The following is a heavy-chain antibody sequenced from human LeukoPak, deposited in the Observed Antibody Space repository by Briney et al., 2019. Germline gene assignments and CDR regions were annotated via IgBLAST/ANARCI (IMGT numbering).Heavy chain of an antibody. CDR2: IRSKAYGGTT. D-gene: IGHD1-26*01. J-gene: IGHJ4*02. CDR3: TQSGSYDY. Sequence: PGGSLRLSCAASGFSVSTNYMSWVRQAPGKGLEWVGFIRSKAYGGTTEYAASVKGRFTISRDDSKSIAYLQMNSLKTEDTAVYYCTQSGSYDYWGQGTLVTVSS. CDR1: GFSVSTNY. V-gene: IGHV3-49*04.